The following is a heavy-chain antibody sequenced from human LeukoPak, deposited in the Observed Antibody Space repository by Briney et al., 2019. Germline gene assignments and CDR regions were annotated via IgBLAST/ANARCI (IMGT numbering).Heavy chain of an antibody. Sequence: KLSETLSLTCAVYGGSFSGYYWSWIRQPPGKGLEWIGEINHSGSTNYNPSLKSRVTISVDTSKNQFSLKLSSVTAADTAVYYCATFYDILTGPVYWGQGTLVTVSS. J-gene: IGHJ4*02. CDR1: GGSFSGYY. CDR2: INHSGST. CDR3: ATFYDILTGPVY. D-gene: IGHD3-9*01. V-gene: IGHV4-34*01.